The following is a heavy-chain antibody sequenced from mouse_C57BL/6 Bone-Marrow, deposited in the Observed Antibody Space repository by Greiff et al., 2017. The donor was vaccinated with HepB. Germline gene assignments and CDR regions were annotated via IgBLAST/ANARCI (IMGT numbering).Heavy chain of an antibody. D-gene: IGHD2-4*01. CDR3: VRDDFPYYFDY. J-gene: IGHJ2*01. CDR1: GFSFNTYA. Sequence: EVKLMESGGGLVQPTGSLKLSCAASGFSFNTYAMNWVRQAPGKGLEWVARIRSKSNNYATYYADSVKDRFTISRDDSESMLYLQMNNLKTEDTAMYYCVRDDFPYYFDYWGQGTTLTVSS. CDR2: IRSKSNNYAT. V-gene: IGHV10-1*01.